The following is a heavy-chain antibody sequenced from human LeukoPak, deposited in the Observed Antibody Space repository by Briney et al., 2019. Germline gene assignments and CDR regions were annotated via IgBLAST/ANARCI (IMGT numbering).Heavy chain of an antibody. Sequence: ASVNVSCEASGYTFTGYYMHWVRGAPGQGREWMGGINPNSGGTNYAQKFQGRVTMTRDTSISTAYMELSRLRSDDTAVYYCARDSYCSSTSCYAPVDYWGQGTLVTVSS. CDR1: GYTFTGYY. V-gene: IGHV1-2*02. CDR3: ARDSYCSSTSCYAPVDY. CDR2: INPNSGGT. D-gene: IGHD2-2*01. J-gene: IGHJ4*02.